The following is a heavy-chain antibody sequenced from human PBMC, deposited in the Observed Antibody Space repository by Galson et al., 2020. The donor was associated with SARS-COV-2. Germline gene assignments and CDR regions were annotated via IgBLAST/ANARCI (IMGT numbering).Heavy chain of an antibody. Sequence: SQTLSLTCAISGDSVSSNSASWNWIRQPPSRGLEWLGRTYYRSQWSTDYAVSVKSRITINPDTSKNQFSLQLNSVTPEDTAIYYCAGRVAGAGSLHIWGKGTMVIVSS. D-gene: IGHD6-13*01. CDR2: TYYRSQWST. V-gene: IGHV6-1*01. CDR3: AGRVAGAGSLHI. CDR1: GDSVSSNSAS. J-gene: IGHJ3*02.